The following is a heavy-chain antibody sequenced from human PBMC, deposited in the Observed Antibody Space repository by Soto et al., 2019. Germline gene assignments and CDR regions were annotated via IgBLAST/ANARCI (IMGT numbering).Heavy chain of an antibody. CDR1: GYTFTSYD. CDR2: MHPDPVHS. CDR3: MRRSPLNGFNGFGADKYFFDF. J-gene: IGHJ4*02. Sequence: GASVKVSCKASGYTFTSYDIYWVRQATGQGLEGMVWMHPDPVHSSLHPKLQLRVPMTSATSISTAPRELISLRPWNTAVYYCMRRSPLNGFNGFGADKYFFDFWGQGTRATFSP. D-gene: IGHD3-3*01. V-gene: IGHV1-8*01.